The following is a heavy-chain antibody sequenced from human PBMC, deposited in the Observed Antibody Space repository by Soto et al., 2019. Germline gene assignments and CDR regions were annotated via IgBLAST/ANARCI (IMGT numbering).Heavy chain of an antibody. Sequence: PSETLSLTCAVYGGSFSGYYWSWIRQPPGKGLEWIGEINHSGSTNYNPSLKSRVTISVDTSKNQFSLKLSSVTAADTAVYYCARLSAMVTSFFDYWGQGTLVTVSS. J-gene: IGHJ4*02. CDR2: INHSGST. CDR3: ARLSAMVTSFFDY. V-gene: IGHV4-34*01. CDR1: GGSFSGYY. D-gene: IGHD5-18*01.